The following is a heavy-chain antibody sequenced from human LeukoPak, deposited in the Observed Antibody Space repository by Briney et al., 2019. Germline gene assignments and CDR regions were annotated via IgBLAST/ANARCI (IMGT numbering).Heavy chain of an antibody. D-gene: IGHD3-10*01. CDR3: ARVMSDYYGSGSYSYFDY. CDR2: IYYSGST. V-gene: IGHV4-31*03. J-gene: IGHJ4*02. Sequence: PSETLSLTCTVSGGSISSGTYYWSWIRQHPGKGLEWIGNIYYSGSTYYSPSLKSRVTISLDTSENHFSLKLSSVTAADTAVYYCARVMSDYYGSGSYSYFDYWGQGTLVTVSS. CDR1: GGSISSGTYY.